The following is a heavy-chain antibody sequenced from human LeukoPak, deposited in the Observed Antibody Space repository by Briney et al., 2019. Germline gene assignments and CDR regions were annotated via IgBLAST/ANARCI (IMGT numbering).Heavy chain of an antibody. CDR1: GYSFTNYW. J-gene: IGHJ4*02. D-gene: IGHD5-12*01. CDR3: ARQFSGFHYYFDY. V-gene: IGHV5-51*01. CDR2: IYPGDSDT. Sequence: GESLKISCKGSGYSFTNYWIGWVRQMPGKGLEWIGIIYPGDSDTRYSPSFQGQVTISADKSISTACLQWSSLKASDTATYYCARQFSGFHYYFDYWGQGTLVTVSS.